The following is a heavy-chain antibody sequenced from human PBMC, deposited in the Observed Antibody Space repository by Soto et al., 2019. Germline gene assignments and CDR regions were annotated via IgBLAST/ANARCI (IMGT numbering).Heavy chain of an antibody. Sequence: QITLKESGPTLVKPTQTLTLTCTFSGFSLSTSGVGVGRIRQPPGKALEWLALVYWDADKRYSPSLKSSLTITKDATKNHVVLTMTIMDPVDTATSYCANSRHHYYDFWSGPCGSWGQGTLVAFSS. CDR3: ANSRHHYYDFWSGPCGS. CDR2: VYWDADK. CDR1: GFSLSTSGVG. J-gene: IGHJ5*02. V-gene: IGHV2-5*02. D-gene: IGHD3-3*01.